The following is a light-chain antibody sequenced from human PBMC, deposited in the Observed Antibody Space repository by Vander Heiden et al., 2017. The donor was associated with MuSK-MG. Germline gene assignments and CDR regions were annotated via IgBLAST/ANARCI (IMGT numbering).Light chain of an antibody. V-gene: IGKV3-20*01. CDR1: QSISSEY. Sequence: EIVLTQSPGTLSLSPGKRAALSCRASQSISSEYLAWYRQKPGQPPRLLIYATSRRATGIPDRFSGSGSGTDFTLTISRLEPEDSAVYYWQQDVSSLTFGGGTKVEIK. CDR3: QQDVSSLT. J-gene: IGKJ4*01. CDR2: ATS.